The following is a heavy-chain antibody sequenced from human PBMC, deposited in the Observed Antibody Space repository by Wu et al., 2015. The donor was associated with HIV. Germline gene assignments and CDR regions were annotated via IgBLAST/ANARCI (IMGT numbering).Heavy chain of an antibody. CDR1: GVTLSSFA. J-gene: IGHJ4*02. CDR3: ARVYSSTWYDFFDS. V-gene: IGHV1-69*05. D-gene: IGHD6-13*01. CDR2: IIPLFETT. Sequence: QIQLVQSGAEVKKPGSSVKLSCKASGVTLSSFAFTWVRQAPGQGLEWMGGIIPLFETTHYAQKFRDRVTITTDESTSTAYMELSSLTSEDTAIYYCARVYSSTWYDFFDSWGQGTLVSVSS.